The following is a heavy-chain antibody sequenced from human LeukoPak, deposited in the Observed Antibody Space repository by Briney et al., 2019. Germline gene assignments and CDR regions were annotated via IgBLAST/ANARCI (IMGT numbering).Heavy chain of an antibody. V-gene: IGHV4-34*01. CDR1: GGSFSGYY. Sequence: PSETLSLTCAVYGGSFSGYYWSWIRQPPGKGLEWAGEINHSGSTNYNPSLKSRVTISVDTSKNQFSLKLSSVTAADTAVYYCARGRGATSNYYYYGMDVWGKGTTVAVSS. CDR3: ARGRGATSNYYYYGMDV. J-gene: IGHJ6*04. CDR2: INHSGST. D-gene: IGHD5-12*01.